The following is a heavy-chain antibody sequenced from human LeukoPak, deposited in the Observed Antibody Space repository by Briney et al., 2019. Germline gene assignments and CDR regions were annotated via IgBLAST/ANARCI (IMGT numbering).Heavy chain of an antibody. V-gene: IGHV3-15*01. J-gene: IGHJ4*02. CDR3: STDILETNWGGY. Sequence: GGSLRLSCAASGFTFSNAWMSWVPEAPGGGGEWVSRIKSKTDGGTTHNAAPVKGRFTISRDDTKDTLYLQMNSLKTEDTAVYYCSTDILETNWGGYWGQGTLVTVSS. CDR2: IKSKTDGGTT. CDR1: GFTFSNAW. D-gene: IGHD7-27*01.